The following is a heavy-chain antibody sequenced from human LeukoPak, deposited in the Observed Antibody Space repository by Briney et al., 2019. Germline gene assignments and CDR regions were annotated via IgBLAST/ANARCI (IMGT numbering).Heavy chain of an antibody. D-gene: IGHD4-23*01. Sequence: ALVKVSCKASGYTFTGYYMHWVRQAPGQGLEWMGWINPNSGGTNYARKFQGRVTMTRDTSISTAYMELSRLRSDDTAVYYCARTGNGGNFVGWGQRTLVTVSS. CDR2: INPNSGGT. J-gene: IGHJ4*02. V-gene: IGHV1-2*02. CDR3: ARTGNGGNFVG. CDR1: GYTFTGYY.